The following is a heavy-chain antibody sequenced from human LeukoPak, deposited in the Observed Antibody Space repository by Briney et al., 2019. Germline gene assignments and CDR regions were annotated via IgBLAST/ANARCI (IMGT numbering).Heavy chain of an antibody. D-gene: IGHD3-22*01. CDR1: GFTFSDYY. J-gene: IGHJ4*02. Sequence: PGGSLRLSCAASGFTFSDYYMSWIRQAPGKGLEWVSYISSSGSTIYYADSVKGRFTISRDNAKNSLYLQMNSLRAEDTAVYYCARDLRITMIVMKGSFDYWGQGTLVTVSS. CDR3: ARDLRITMIVMKGSFDY. CDR2: ISSSGSTI. V-gene: IGHV3-11*04.